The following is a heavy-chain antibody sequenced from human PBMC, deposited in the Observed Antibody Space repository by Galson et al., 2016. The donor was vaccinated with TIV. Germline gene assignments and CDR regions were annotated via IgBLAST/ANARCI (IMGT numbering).Heavy chain of an antibody. D-gene: IGHD3-22*01. CDR1: GFTFSSFA. Sequence: SLRLSCAASGFTFSSFAMSWVRQAPGKGLEWVSRISAGGGRTDYTDSVKGRFTISRDNPKNTLYLQMSSLRADDTAEYFCAKMDSSGFDYVRRFDFWGQGSLATVSS. CDR3: AKMDSSGFDYVRRFDF. J-gene: IGHJ4*02. V-gene: IGHV3-23*01. CDR2: ISAGGGRT.